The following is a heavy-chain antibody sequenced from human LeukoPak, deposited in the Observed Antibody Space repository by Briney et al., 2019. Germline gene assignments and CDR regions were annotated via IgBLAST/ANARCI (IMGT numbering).Heavy chain of an antibody. CDR3: ARQISGYGYYFDY. V-gene: IGHV4-39*01. J-gene: IGHJ4*02. CDR1: GGSVSSSSYY. CDR2: IYYSGTT. Sequence: PSETLSLXCTVSGGSVSSSSYYWGWIRQPPGKGLEWIGSIYYSGTTYYNSTLKSRVTISVDTSKNQFSLKLSSVTAADTAVYYCARQISGYGYYFDYWGQGTLVTVSS. D-gene: IGHD3-22*01.